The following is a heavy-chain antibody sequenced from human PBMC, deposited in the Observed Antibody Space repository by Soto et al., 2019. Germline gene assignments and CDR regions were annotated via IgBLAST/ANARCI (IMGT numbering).Heavy chain of an antibody. CDR2: MKPNTGNT. V-gene: IGHV1-8*01. CDR3: ARGRIVGGTTGV. CDR1: GYIFTSYD. Sequence: QVQLLQSGAEVKKPGASVKVSCKASGYIFTSYDINWVRQATGQGLEWMGWMKPNTGNTGYVQKFQGGVTITGNISITTAYMELYSLRLEVTALYYCARGRIVGGTTGVWGQGITVIVSS. D-gene: IGHD1-26*01. J-gene: IGHJ6*02.